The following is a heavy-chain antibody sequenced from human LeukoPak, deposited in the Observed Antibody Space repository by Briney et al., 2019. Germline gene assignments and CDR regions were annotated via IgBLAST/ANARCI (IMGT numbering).Heavy chain of an antibody. Sequence: ASVKVSCKAPGYTLTRLSIHWVRQPSGKGLEWMGAFDPGDGETIYAQEFQGRATMTADTSADTAYMELSSLTSDDTAVYYCVTDPYPTTDDNNSAPQGAYWXQGXLVTXSS. CDR3: VTDPYPTTDDNNSAPQGAY. D-gene: IGHD5-24*01. CDR1: GYTLTRLS. V-gene: IGHV1-24*01. J-gene: IGHJ4*02. CDR2: FDPGDGET.